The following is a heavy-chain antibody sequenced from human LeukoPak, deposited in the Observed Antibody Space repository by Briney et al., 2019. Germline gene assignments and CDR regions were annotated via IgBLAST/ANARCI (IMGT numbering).Heavy chain of an antibody. CDR2: ISNDGGGT. D-gene: IGHD3-22*01. J-gene: IGHJ4*02. CDR1: GFNLGSYG. V-gene: IGHV3-23*01. CDR3: AKGSSGYFFDH. Sequence: GGSLRLSCAAPGFNLGSYGMSWVRQAPGKGLEWVSSISNDGGGTFSADSVRGRFTISRDNSKNTLFLQMDSLRAEDTALYFCAKGSSGYFFDHWGQGSLVTVSS.